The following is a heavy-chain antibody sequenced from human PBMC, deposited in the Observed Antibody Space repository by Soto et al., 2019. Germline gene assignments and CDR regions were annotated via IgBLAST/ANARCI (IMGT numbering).Heavy chain of an antibody. CDR2: ISSSSSYI. Sequence: EVQLVESGGGLVKPGGSLRLSCAASGFTFSSYSMNWVRQAPGKGLEWVSSISSSSSYIYYPDSVKGRLTISRDNAKNSLYLQMNSLRAEDTAVYYCARVPYGDYDDAFDIWGQGTMVTVSS. CDR1: GFTFSSYS. J-gene: IGHJ3*02. D-gene: IGHD4-17*01. CDR3: ARVPYGDYDDAFDI. V-gene: IGHV3-21*01.